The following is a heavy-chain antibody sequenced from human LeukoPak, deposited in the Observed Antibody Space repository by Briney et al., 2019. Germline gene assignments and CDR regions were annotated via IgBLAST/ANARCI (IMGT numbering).Heavy chain of an antibody. CDR3: ARESDDLLFDY. J-gene: IGHJ4*02. CDR1: GGSISSSSYY. D-gene: IGHD3-3*01. CDR2: IYYSGST. Sequence: SETLSLTCTVSGGSISSSSYYWGWIRQPPGKGLEWIGSIYYSGSTYYNPSLKSRVTISVDTSKNQFSLKLSSVTAADTAVYYCARESDDLLFDYWGQGTLVTVSS. V-gene: IGHV4-39*02.